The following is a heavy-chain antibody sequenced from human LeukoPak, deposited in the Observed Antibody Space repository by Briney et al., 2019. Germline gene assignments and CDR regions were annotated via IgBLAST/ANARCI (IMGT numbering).Heavy chain of an antibody. V-gene: IGHV3-7*01. CDR2: IKQDGSEK. CDR1: GFTFSNYW. CDR3: AREISSWYRSEGRFDP. J-gene: IGHJ5*02. D-gene: IGHD6-13*01. Sequence: GGSLRLPCAVSGFTFSNYWMSWVRQAPGKGLEWVVNIKQDGSEKYSVDSVRGRSTISRDNAKSLLYLQMSLLRTEDTAVYYCAREISSWYRSEGRFDPWGQGTLVTVSS.